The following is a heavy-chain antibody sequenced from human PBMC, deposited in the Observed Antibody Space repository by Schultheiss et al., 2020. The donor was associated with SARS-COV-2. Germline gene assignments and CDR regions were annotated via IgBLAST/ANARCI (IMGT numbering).Heavy chain of an antibody. J-gene: IGHJ6*02. CDR2: INHSGST. CDR3: YLRGVISDFYGMDV. CDR1: GYSISSGYY. Sequence: SETLSLTCTVSGYSISSGYYWSWIRQPPGKGLEWIGEINHSGSTNYNPSLKSRVTISVDKSKNQFSLKLSSVTAADTAVYYCYLRGVISDFYGMDVWGQGTTVTVSS. V-gene: IGHV4-38-2*02. D-gene: IGHD3-10*01.